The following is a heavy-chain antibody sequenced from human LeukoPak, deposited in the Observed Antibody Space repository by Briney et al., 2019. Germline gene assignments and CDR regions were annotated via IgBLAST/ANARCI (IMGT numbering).Heavy chain of an antibody. CDR1: GGSISSYY. CDR2: IYYSGST. J-gene: IGHJ5*02. CDR3: AREGSSGWYTWFDP. Sequence: PSETLSLTCTVSGGSISSYYWSWIRQPPGKGLEWIGYIYYSGSTNYNPSLKSRVTISVDTSKNQFSLKLTSVTAADTALYYCAREGSSGWYTWFDPWGQGTLVTVSS. D-gene: IGHD6-13*01. V-gene: IGHV4-59*01.